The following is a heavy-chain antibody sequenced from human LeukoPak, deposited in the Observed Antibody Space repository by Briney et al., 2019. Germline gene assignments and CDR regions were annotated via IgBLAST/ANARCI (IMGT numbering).Heavy chain of an antibody. CDR2: INPNSGGT. V-gene: IGHV1-2*02. D-gene: IGHD3-10*01. CDR1: GYTFTGYY. CDR3: ARALSHYYGSGSYYNVALVY. J-gene: IGHJ4*02. Sequence: ASVKVSCKASGYTFTGYYMHWVRQAPGQGLEWMGWINPNSGGTNYAQKFQGRVTMTRDTSISTAYMELSRLRSDDTAVYYCARALSHYYGSGSYYNVALVYWGQGTLVTVS.